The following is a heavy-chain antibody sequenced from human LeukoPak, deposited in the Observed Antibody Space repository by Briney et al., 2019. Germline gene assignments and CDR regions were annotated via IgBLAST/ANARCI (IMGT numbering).Heavy chain of an antibody. V-gene: IGHV4-34*01. D-gene: IGHD6-6*01. CDR1: GGSFSGYY. Sequence: PSETLSLTCAVYGGSFSGYYWSWIRQPPGKGLEWIGEINHSGSTNYNPSLKSRVTISVDTSKNQFSLKLSSVTAADTAVYYCARVGAARYHYYYGMDVWGQGTTVTVSS. CDR3: ARVGAARYHYYYGMDV. CDR2: INHSGST. J-gene: IGHJ6*02.